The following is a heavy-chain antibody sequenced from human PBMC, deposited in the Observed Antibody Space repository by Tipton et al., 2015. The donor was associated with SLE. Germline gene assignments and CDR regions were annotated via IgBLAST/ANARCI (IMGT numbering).Heavy chain of an antibody. J-gene: IGHJ4*02. CDR3: VRGMGDF. CDR1: GFTFSDYE. V-gene: IGHV3-48*03. CDR2: ISSSATTI. Sequence: SLRLSCAASGFTFSDYEVNWVRQAPGKGLEWVSYISSSATTIYYADAVKGRFTISRDNAKNSLYLQMNSLRVDDTGLYYCVRGMGDFWGQGTLVTVSS. D-gene: IGHD2-8*01.